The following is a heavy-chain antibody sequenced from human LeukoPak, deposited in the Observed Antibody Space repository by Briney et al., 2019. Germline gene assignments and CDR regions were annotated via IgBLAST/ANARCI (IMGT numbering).Heavy chain of an antibody. CDR3: ARARGDILIGQTLDC. CDR1: GFIFNNFW. D-gene: IGHD3-9*01. CDR2: IKRDGSEK. J-gene: IGHJ4*02. V-gene: IGHV3-7*01. Sequence: GGSLRLSCATSGFIFNNFWMSWVRQAPGKGLEWVANIKRDGSEKYYVDSVRGRFIISRDNAKNSLDLQMNSLRAEDTAVYYCARARGDILIGQTLDCWGQGTLVTVSS.